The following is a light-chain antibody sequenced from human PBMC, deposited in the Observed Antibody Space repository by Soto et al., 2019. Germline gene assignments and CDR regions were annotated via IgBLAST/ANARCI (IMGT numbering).Light chain of an antibody. CDR2: TAS. CDR3: QQLNNYPRT. CDR1: QGISSY. V-gene: IGKV1-9*01. Sequence: DIQMTQSLSTLSASVGDRVTITCRASQGISSYLAWYQQKPGKAPKLLISTASTLQSGVPSRFSGSGSGTEFTLTISSLQPEDFATYYCQQLNNYPRTFGQGAKVDI. J-gene: IGKJ1*01.